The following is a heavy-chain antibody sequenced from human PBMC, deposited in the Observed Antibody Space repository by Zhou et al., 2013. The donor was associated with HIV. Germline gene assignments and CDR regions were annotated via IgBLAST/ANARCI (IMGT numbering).Heavy chain of an antibody. J-gene: IGHJ3*01. D-gene: IGHD6-13*01. V-gene: IGHV1-18*01. Sequence: QVRLVQSGDEVKKPGASVKVSCKTTGYTFNRYDVSWVRQAPGQGLEWMGWISGDNGNTNYSRKFQGRVTMTTDRFTSTAYLEMRRLRMTTRRVFCARAPPPPNYSEGFVVGGSLDVWGPGEKGHCL. CDR1: GYTFNRYD. CDR3: ARAPPPPNYSEGFVVGGSLDV. CDR2: ISGDNGNT.